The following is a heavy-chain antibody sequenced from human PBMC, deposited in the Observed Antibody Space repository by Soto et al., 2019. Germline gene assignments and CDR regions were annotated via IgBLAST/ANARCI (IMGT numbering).Heavy chain of an antibody. J-gene: IGHJ6*02. D-gene: IGHD3-3*01. CDR1: GYTFITYG. Sequence: GASVKVSCKASGYTFITYGISWVRQAPGQGLEWMGWISAYTGNTHYAQKLQGRVTMTTDTSISTAYMELSSLRSEDTAVYYCARGLEVAPGEYDFWSGEPYYYYGMDVWGQGTTVTVSS. V-gene: IGHV1-18*01. CDR2: ISAYTGNT. CDR3: ARGLEVAPGEYDFWSGEPYYYYGMDV.